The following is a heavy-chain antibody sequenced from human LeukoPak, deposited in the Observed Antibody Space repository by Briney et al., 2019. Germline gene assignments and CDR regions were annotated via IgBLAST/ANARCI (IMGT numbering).Heavy chain of an antibody. J-gene: IGHJ4*02. Sequence: GGSLRLSCAASGFTFSSYAMHWVRQAPGKGLEWVAVISYDGSNKYYADSVKGRFTISRDNSKNTLYLQMNSLRAEDTAVYYCARPVDEGGYSYGYWAYFDYWGQGTLVTVSS. CDR3: ARPVDEGGYSYGYWAYFDY. V-gene: IGHV3-30*04. D-gene: IGHD5-18*01. CDR2: ISYDGSNK. CDR1: GFTFSSYA.